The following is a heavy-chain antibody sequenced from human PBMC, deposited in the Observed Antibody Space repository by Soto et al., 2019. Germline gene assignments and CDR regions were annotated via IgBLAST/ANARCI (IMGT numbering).Heavy chain of an antibody. CDR1: GGSISSGGYY. CDR3: ARSLRVVVTAMDAFVI. D-gene: IGHD2-21*02. Sequence: SETLSVTYTVSGGSISSGGYYWSWIRQHPGKGLEWIGYIYYSGSTYYNPSLKSRVTISVDTSKNQFPLKLSSATAADTAVYYCARSLRVVVTAMDAFVILGQGIMVSVS. V-gene: IGHV4-31*03. CDR2: IYYSGST. J-gene: IGHJ3*02.